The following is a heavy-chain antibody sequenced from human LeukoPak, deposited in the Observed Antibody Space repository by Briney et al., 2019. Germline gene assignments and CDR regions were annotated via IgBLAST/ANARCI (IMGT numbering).Heavy chain of an antibody. J-gene: IGHJ4*02. Sequence: PGGSLRLSCAASGLAISSYEMSWVRQAAGKGLEWISYISSSGSTIFYSDSVKGRFTISRDNAKNSLHLQMNSLTADDTAVYYLGGGGGRGDYNERYYFDYWGQGTLVTVSS. V-gene: IGHV3-48*03. D-gene: IGHD3-22*01. CDR1: GLAISSYE. CDR2: ISSSGSTI. CDR3: GGGGGRGDYNERYYFDY.